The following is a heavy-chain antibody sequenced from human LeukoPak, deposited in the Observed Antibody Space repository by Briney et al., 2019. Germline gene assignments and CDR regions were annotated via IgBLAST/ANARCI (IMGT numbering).Heavy chain of an antibody. V-gene: IGHV3-66*04. CDR2: IYSGGST. J-gene: IGHJ5*02. Sequence: PTGGSLRLSCAASGFTVSSNYMNWVRQAPGKGLEWVSIIYSGGSTYYADSVKGRFTISRDNSKNTLYLQMNSLRAEDTAVYYCARHAVLLWFGTPHGGWFDPWGQGTLVTVSS. D-gene: IGHD3-10*01. CDR1: GFTVSSNY. CDR3: ARHAVLLWFGTPHGGWFDP.